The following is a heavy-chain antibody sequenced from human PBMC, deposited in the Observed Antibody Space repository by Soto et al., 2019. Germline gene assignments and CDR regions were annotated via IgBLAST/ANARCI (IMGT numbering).Heavy chain of an antibody. V-gene: IGHV1-2*04. J-gene: IGHJ6*02. Sequence: GASVKVSCKASGYTFTSYAMHWVRQAPGQGLEWMGWINPNSGGTIYAQKFQGWVTMTRDTSISTAYMELSRLRSDDTAVYYCAREALAILWFGEANYYGMDVWGQGTTVTRLL. D-gene: IGHD3-10*01. CDR2: INPNSGGT. CDR3: AREALAILWFGEANYYGMDV. CDR1: GYTFTSYA.